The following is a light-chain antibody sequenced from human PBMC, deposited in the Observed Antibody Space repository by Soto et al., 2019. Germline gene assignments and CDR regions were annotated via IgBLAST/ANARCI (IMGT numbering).Light chain of an antibody. CDR1: SSNIAAGYD. CDR2: GNS. CDR3: QSYDSSLSGSV. J-gene: IGLJ2*01. Sequence: QSVLTQPPSGSGAQGQRVAISCTGSSSNIAAGYDVHGYQQLPVTAPKLLIYGNSNRPSGVPDRFSGSKSGTSASLAITGLQAEDEADYYCQSYDSSLSGSVFGGGTKVTVL. V-gene: IGLV1-40*01.